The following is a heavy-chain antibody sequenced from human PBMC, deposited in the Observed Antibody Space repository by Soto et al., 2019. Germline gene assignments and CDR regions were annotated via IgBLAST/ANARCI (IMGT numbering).Heavy chain of an antibody. J-gene: IGHJ4*02. CDR3: ATPSPSRLEGVVVTAIPFDY. V-gene: IGHV1-69*13. CDR2: IIPIFGTA. Sequence: ASVKVSCKASGGTFSSYAISWVRQAPGQGLEWMGGIIPIFGTANYAQKFQGRVTITADESTSTAYMELSSLRSEDTGVYYCATPSPSRLEGVVVTAIPFDYWGQGTLVTVSS. D-gene: IGHD2-21*02. CDR1: GGTFSSYA.